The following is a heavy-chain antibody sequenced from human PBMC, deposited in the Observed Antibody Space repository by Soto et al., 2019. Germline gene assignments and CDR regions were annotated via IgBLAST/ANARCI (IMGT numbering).Heavy chain of an antibody. V-gene: IGHV2-26*01. CDR2: IFSNDEK. Sequence: SGPTLVNPTETLTLTCTVSGFSLSNARMGVSWIRQPPGKALEWLAHIFSNDEKSYSTSLKSRPTISKDTSKSQVVLTMTNMDPVDTATYYCARIDYGDYPYYYYYMDVWGKGTTVTVSS. CDR1: GFSLSNARMG. D-gene: IGHD4-17*01. J-gene: IGHJ6*03. CDR3: ARIDYGDYPYYYYYMDV.